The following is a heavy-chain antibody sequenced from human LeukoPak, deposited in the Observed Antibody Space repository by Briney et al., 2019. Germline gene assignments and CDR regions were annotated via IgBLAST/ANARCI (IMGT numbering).Heavy chain of an antibody. CDR3: ARGQWLPLDY. CDR2: IYYSGTT. D-gene: IGHD6-19*01. V-gene: IGHV4-59*01. J-gene: IGHJ4*02. Sequence: SETLSLTCTVSGGSISSYYWNWIRQPPGKGLEWIGYIYYSGTTNYNPSLRSRVSMSVDTSKNQFSLRLSSVTAADTAVYYCARGQWLPLDYWGQGTLVTVSS. CDR1: GGSISSYY.